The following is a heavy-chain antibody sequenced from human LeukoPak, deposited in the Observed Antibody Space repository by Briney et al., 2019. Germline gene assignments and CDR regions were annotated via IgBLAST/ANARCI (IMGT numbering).Heavy chain of an antibody. D-gene: IGHD5/OR15-5a*01. Sequence: GGSLRLSCAASGFNFSDYNMHWVRQVPGKGLEWVSIISGDGGRTSYADSVKGRVTISRDNSKNSLYLQMNSLRTEDTAFYYCAKDVSGSIDSWGQGTLVTVSS. J-gene: IGHJ4*02. V-gene: IGHV3-43*02. CDR2: ISGDGGRT. CDR1: GFNFSDYN. CDR3: AKDVSGSIDS.